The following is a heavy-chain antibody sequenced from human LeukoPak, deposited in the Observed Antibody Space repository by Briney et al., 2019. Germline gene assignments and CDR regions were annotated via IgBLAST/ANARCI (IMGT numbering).Heavy chain of an antibody. CDR2: ISSSSSYI. CDR3: AGGEDIVVVPAAYYYGMDV. Sequence: GGSLRLSCAASGFTFSSYSMNWVRQAPGKGLEWVSSISSSSSYIYYADSVKGRFTISRDNAKNSLYPQMNSLRAEDTAVYYCAGGEDIVVVPAAYYYGMDVWGKGTTVTVSS. V-gene: IGHV3-21*01. J-gene: IGHJ6*04. D-gene: IGHD2-2*01. CDR1: GFTFSSYS.